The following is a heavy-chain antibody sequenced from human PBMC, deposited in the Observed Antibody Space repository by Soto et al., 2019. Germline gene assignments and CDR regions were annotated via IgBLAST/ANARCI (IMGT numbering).Heavy chain of an antibody. Sequence: PSETLSLTCAVSGGSISISNWCSCVRQPPGKGLEWIGEIYHSGSTNYNPSLKSRVTISVDKSKNQFSLKLSSVTAADTAVYYCARYSSGWEYYFDYWGQGTLVTVSS. V-gene: IGHV4-4*02. CDR1: GGSISISNW. CDR3: ARYSSGWEYYFDY. CDR2: IYHSGST. J-gene: IGHJ4*02. D-gene: IGHD6-19*01.